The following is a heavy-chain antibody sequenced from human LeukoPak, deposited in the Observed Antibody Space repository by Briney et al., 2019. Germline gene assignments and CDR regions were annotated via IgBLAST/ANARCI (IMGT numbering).Heavy chain of an antibody. Sequence: GGSLRLSCAPSGFTFSTYWMSWVRQAPGKGLEWVANIKQDGSEKYYVDSVKGRFTISRDNAKNSLYLQMNSLRAEDTAVYYCARGEFRSSSPNYWGQGTLVTVSS. J-gene: IGHJ4*02. CDR2: IKQDGSEK. CDR1: GFTFSTYW. D-gene: IGHD6-13*01. CDR3: ARGEFRSSSPNY. V-gene: IGHV3-7*01.